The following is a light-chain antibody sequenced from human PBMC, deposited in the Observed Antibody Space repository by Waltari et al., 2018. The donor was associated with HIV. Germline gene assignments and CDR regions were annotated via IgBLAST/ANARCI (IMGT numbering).Light chain of an antibody. Sequence: QSALRQPASVSGPPGQPLPISRTGPISDICYYNLFSWYQQYPGRSPKLIIYEVNKRPSGVSDRFSGSKSGNRASLTVAGVKVEDEADYYCCSYAGGRVFVLFGGGTRLTV. J-gene: IGLJ2*01. V-gene: IGLV2-23*02. CDR3: CSYAGGRVFVL. CDR1: ISDICYYNL. CDR2: EVN.